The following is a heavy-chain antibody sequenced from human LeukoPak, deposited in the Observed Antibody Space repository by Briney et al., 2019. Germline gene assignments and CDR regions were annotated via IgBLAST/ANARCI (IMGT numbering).Heavy chain of an antibody. CDR1: GYTFTGYY. Sequence: ASVKVSFKASGYTFTGYYMHWVRQAPGQGLEWMGWINPNRGGTNYAQKFQGRVTMTRDTSISTAYMELSRLRSDDTAVYYCARDIVMVTYWFDPWGQGTLVTVSS. CDR3: ARDIVMVTYWFDP. V-gene: IGHV1-2*02. CDR2: INPNRGGT. J-gene: IGHJ5*02. D-gene: IGHD5-18*01.